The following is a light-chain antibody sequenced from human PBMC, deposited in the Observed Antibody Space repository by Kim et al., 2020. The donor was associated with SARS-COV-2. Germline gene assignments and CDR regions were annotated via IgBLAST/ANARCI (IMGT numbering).Light chain of an antibody. J-gene: IGKJ1*01. CDR3: QQYNNWPPG. Sequence: VSPGERAPRSCRASQSVSSNLAWYQQKPGQAPRLLIYGASTRATGIPARFSGSGSGTEFTLTISSLQSEDFAVYYCQQYNNWPPGFGQGTKVDIK. CDR1: QSVSSN. CDR2: GAS. V-gene: IGKV3-15*01.